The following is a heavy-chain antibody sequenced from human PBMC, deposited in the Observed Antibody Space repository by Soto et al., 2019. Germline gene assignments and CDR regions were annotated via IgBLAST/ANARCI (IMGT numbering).Heavy chain of an antibody. J-gene: IGHJ4*02. D-gene: IGHD2-15*01. Sequence: EVQLVESGGGLVQPGGSLKLSCAASGFTLSGFDIHWVRQASGEGLEWVGRIKTKVERYATELAASVKGRFTICSDDPKNTAYLEMNSLETEDTDVYYCTRRYCSGGGCYSDFDYWGQGPLVTVSS. CDR2: IKTKVERYAT. V-gene: IGHV3-73*01. CDR1: GFTLSGFD. CDR3: TRRYCSGGGCYSDFDY.